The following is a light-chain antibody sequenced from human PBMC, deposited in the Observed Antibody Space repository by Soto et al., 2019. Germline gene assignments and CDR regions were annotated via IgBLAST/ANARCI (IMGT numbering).Light chain of an antibody. J-gene: IGKJ2*01. V-gene: IGKV2-30*01. Sequence: DVVMTQSPLSLPVTLGQPASISCRSSQSLAYSDGNTYLNWFQQRPGQSPRRLIYKVSNRDSGVPDRFSGSGSGTDFTLKISRVEAEDVGVYYCMHGTHWPPYTCGQGTKLDIK. CDR1: QSLAYSDGNTY. CDR2: KVS. CDR3: MHGTHWPPYT.